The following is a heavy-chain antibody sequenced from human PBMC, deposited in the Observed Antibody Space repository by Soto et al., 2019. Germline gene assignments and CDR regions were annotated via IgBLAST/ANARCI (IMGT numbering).Heavy chain of an antibody. D-gene: IGHD6-13*01. V-gene: IGHV5-10-1*04. Sequence: PGESLKISCKGSGYSFTSYWISWVRQMPGKGLEWMGRIDPSDSYTNYSPSFQGQVTISADKSISTAYLQWSSLKASDTAMYYCARTAAAGKYYYGVDVWGQGTRSPSP. CDR3: ARTAAAGKYYYGVDV. CDR1: GYSFTSYW. CDR2: IDPSDSYT. J-gene: IGHJ6*02.